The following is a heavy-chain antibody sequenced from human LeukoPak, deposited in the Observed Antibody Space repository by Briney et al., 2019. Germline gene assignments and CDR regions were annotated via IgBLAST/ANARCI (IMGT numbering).Heavy chain of an antibody. CDR3: ARGHTAMVSYYFDY. CDR2: INHSGST. J-gene: IGHJ4*02. Sequence: ASETLSLTCAVYGGSFSGYYWSWIRQPPGKGLEWIGEINHSGSTNYNPSLKSRVTISVDTSKNQFSLKLSSVTAADTAVYYCARGHTAMVSYYFDYWGQGTLVTVSS. CDR1: GGSFSGYY. V-gene: IGHV4-34*01. D-gene: IGHD5-18*01.